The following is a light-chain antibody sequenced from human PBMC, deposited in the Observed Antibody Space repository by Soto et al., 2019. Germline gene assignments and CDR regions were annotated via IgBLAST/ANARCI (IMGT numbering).Light chain of an antibody. CDR3: QQRSNWPPIT. Sequence: EIVMTQSPATLSVSPGERVTLSCRARQSVGSNLAWYQQKPGQAPRLLIYGASSRATGIPDRFSGSGSGTDFILTISSLEPEDFAVYYCQQRSNWPPITFGHGTRLEIK. J-gene: IGKJ5*01. CDR2: GAS. V-gene: IGKV3-11*01. CDR1: QSVGSN.